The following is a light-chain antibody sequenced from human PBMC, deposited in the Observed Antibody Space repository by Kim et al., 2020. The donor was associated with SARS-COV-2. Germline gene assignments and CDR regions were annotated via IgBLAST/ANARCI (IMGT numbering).Light chain of an antibody. V-gene: IGKV3-11*01. J-gene: IGKJ4*01. CDR1: QGVSLY. Sequence: LSPGERVTLSCRASQGVSLYLAWYQQKPGQAPRLLIYDISTRATGIPARFSGSGSGTDFTLTISSLEPEDFAVYYCQQRRYWPLTFGGGTKVDIK. CDR3: QQRRYWPLT. CDR2: DIS.